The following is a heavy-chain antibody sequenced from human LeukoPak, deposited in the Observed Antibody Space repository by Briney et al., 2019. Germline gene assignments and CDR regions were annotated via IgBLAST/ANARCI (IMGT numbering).Heavy chain of an antibody. CDR2: IRFDGTNK. Sequence: GGSLRLSCAASGFTFSDYGMHWVRQAPGKGLDWVTFIRFDGTNKFDADSVKGRFTVSRDNSKTTLYLQMNSLRAEDTAVYYCAKDFMLLARPGAPFDYWGQGTLVTVSS. V-gene: IGHV3-30*02. CDR3: AKDFMLLARPGAPFDY. D-gene: IGHD6-6*01. CDR1: GFTFSDYG. J-gene: IGHJ4*02.